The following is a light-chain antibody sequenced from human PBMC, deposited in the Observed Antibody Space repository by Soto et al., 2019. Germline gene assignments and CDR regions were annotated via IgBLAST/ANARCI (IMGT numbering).Light chain of an antibody. CDR3: QPRKT. CDR2: AAS. V-gene: IGKV1-39*01. J-gene: IGKJ1*01. Sequence: DIQMTQSPSSLSASVADRVTMTCRASQSISSYLNWYQQKPGKAPKLLIYAASSLQSGVPSRFSDSGSGTDFTLTISSLQPEDFATHYCQPRKTFGQGTKVEIK. CDR1: QSISSY.